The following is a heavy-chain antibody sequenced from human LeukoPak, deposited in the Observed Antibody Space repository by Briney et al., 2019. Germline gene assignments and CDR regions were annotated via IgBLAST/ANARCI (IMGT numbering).Heavy chain of an antibody. D-gene: IGHD5-12*01. Sequence: PGGSLRLSCAASGFTFSSYSMNWVRQAPGQGLEWVSSISSSSSYIYYADSVKGRFTISRDNAKNSLYLQMNSLRAEDTAVYYCARWGHISGYDSFLDYWGQGTLVTVSS. CDR2: ISSSSSYI. V-gene: IGHV3-21*01. CDR1: GFTFSSYS. CDR3: ARWGHISGYDSFLDY. J-gene: IGHJ4*02.